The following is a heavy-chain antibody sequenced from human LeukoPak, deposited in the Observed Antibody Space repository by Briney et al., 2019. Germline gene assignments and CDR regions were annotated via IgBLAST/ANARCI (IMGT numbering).Heavy chain of an antibody. CDR3: ARGEKRLQWPFDY. J-gene: IGHJ4*02. CDR1: GGSISSYY. V-gene: IGHV4-59*01. Sequence: SETLSLTCTVSGGSISSYYWSWIRQPPGKGLEWIGYIYYSGSTNYNPSLKSRVTISVDTSKNQFSLKLSSVTAADTAVYYCARGEKRLQWPFDYWGQGTLVTVSS. D-gene: IGHD6-19*01. CDR2: IYYSGST.